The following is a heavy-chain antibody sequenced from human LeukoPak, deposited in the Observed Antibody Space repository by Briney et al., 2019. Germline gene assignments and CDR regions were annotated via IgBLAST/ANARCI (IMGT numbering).Heavy chain of an antibody. CDR1: GGSFSGCY. CDR3: ARRGRWLQSSSFDY. CDR2: INHSGST. D-gene: IGHD5-24*01. Sequence: PSETLSLTCAVCGGSFSGCYWSWIRQPPGKGLEWIGEINHSGSTNYNPSLKSRVTISVDTSKNQFSLKLSSVTAADTAVYYCARRGRWLQSSSFDYWGQGTLVTVSS. J-gene: IGHJ4*02. V-gene: IGHV4-34*01.